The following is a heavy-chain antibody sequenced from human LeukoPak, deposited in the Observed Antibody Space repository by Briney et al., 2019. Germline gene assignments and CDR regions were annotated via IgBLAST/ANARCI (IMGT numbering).Heavy chain of an antibody. V-gene: IGHV1-2*02. D-gene: IGHD2-2*02. Sequence: ASVKVSCKASGYTFTGYYMHWVRQAPGQGLEWMGWINPNSGGTYYAQKFQGRVTMTRDTSISTAYMELSRLRSDDTAVYYCARGSRYCSSTSCYREGHYYYYYMDVWGKGTTVTVSS. CDR2: INPNSGGT. CDR1: GYTFTGYY. CDR3: ARGSRYCSSTSCYREGHYYYYYMDV. J-gene: IGHJ6*03.